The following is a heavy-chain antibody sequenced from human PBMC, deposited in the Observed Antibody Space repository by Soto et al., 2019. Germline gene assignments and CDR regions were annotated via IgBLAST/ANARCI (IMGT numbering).Heavy chain of an antibody. CDR3: ARFRGSSGYNFDY. D-gene: IGHD3-22*01. V-gene: IGHV4-59*08. Sequence: QVQLQESGPGLVKPSETLSLTCTVSSGSINSHYWSWIRQPPGKGLEWIGYIYYSGITNYNPSLKSRVTISVDTAKNQCSLKLSSVTAADTAVYYGARFRGSSGYNFDYWGQGTLVTVSS. CDR2: IYYSGIT. J-gene: IGHJ4*02. CDR1: SGSINSHY.